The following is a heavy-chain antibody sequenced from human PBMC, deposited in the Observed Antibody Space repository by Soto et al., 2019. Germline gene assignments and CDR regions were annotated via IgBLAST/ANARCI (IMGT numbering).Heavy chain of an antibody. D-gene: IGHD2-15*01. V-gene: IGHV3-30-3*01. CDR2: ISYDGSNK. CDR3: ARDAIVVVVAARMHYYGMAV. CDR1: GFTFSSYA. Sequence: GGSLRLSCAASGFTFSSYAMHWVRQAPGKGLEWVAVISYDGSNKYYADSVKGRFTISRDNSKNTLYLQMNSLRAEDTAVYYCARDAIVVVVAARMHYYGMAVWGQGTTVTAP. J-gene: IGHJ6*02.